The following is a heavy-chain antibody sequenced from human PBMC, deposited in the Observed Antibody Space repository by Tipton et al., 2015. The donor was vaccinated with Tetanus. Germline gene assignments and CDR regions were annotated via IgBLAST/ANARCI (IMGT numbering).Heavy chain of an antibody. CDR3: ARVRSGDGYTSGPYYCGMDV. V-gene: IGHV3-33*01. Sequence: SLRLSCAASGFTFSSYGMHWVRQAPGKGLEWVAVIWYDGSNKYYADSVKGRFTISRDNSKNTLYLQMNSLRAEDTAVYYCARVRSGDGYTSGPYYCGMDVWGQGTTVTVSS. D-gene: IGHD5-24*01. CDR2: IWYDGSNK. J-gene: IGHJ6*02. CDR1: GFTFSSYG.